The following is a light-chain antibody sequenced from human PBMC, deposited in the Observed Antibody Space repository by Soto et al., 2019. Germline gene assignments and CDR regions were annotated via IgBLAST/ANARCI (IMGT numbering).Light chain of an antibody. V-gene: IGKV1-27*01. Sequence: DNEMTQSPSSLSASVGDRVTITCRASQGIAHYVAWYQQKPGKVPKLLISGISTLQSGVPSRFSGSGYGTEFTLTISNLQPEDVATYYCQKYNTAPLTFGGGTKVDIK. CDR2: GIS. J-gene: IGKJ4*01. CDR1: QGIAHY. CDR3: QKYNTAPLT.